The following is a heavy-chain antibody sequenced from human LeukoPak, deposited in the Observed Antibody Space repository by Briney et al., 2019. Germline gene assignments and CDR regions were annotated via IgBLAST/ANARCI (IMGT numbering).Heavy chain of an antibody. J-gene: IGHJ6*03. D-gene: IGHD5-18*01. Sequence: GASVKVSCKASGGTFSSYAISWVRQAPGQGLEWVGGIIPIFGTANYAQKFQGRVTITTDESTSTAYMELSSLRSEDTAVYYCARGIQLGDYYYMDVWGKGTTVTASS. CDR1: GGTFSSYA. V-gene: IGHV1-69*05. CDR3: ARGIQLGDYYYMDV. CDR2: IIPIFGTA.